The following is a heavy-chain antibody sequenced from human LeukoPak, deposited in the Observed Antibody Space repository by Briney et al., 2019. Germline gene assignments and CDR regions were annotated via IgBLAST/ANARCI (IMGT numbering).Heavy chain of an antibody. CDR1: VGSLRSGSYY. CDR2: IYTSGST. V-gene: IGHV4-61*02. CDR3: ARAPLYYYDSSGYFPPLFDY. J-gene: IGHJ4*02. D-gene: IGHD3-22*01. Sequence: SQTLSLTRTVSVGSLRSGSYYWSWIRHPAGKGLEWIGRIYTSGSTNYNPSLKSRVTISVDTSKNQFSLKLSSVPAADTAVYYCARAPLYYYDSSGYFPPLFDYWGQGTLVTVSS.